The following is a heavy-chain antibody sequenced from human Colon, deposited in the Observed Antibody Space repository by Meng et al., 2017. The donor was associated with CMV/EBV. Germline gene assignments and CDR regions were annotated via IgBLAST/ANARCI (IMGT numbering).Heavy chain of an antibody. CDR1: GYSFTSHG. CDR2: ISAHNGNT. J-gene: IGHJ6*02. D-gene: IGHD2-2*01. CDR3: ARRYVAPAAMNDYSGMDV. Sequence: ASVKVSCKASGYSFTSHGISWVRQAPGQGLEWMGWISAHNGNTNSAQKFQGRVTMTTDTSTSTAYMELNSLTSDDTAVYFCARRYVAPAAMNDYSGMDVWGQGTTVTVSS. V-gene: IGHV1-18*01.